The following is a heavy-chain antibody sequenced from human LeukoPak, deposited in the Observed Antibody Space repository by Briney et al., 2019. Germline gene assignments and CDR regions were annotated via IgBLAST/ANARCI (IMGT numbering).Heavy chain of an antibody. CDR2: TYYRSNWYY. V-gene: IGHV6-1*01. CDR1: GDSVSSNSAA. J-gene: IGHJ3*02. D-gene: IGHD1-26*01. Sequence: SQTLSLTCAISGDSVSSNSAAWNWIRQSPSRGLEWLGRTYYRSNWYYDYAVSVKSRITINPDTSKNQFSLQLKSVTPEDTAVYYCASGVGDTEGAFDIWGQGTMVTVSS. CDR3: ASGVGDTEGAFDI.